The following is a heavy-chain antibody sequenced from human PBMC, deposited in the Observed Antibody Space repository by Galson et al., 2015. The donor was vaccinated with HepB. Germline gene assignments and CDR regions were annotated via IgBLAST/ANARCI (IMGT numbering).Heavy chain of an antibody. CDR3: ASHLSGYSYMGPFDY. J-gene: IGHJ4*02. V-gene: IGHV5-51*01. D-gene: IGHD5-18*01. Sequence: QSGAEVKKPGESLKISCKGSGYSFTSYWIAWVRQMPGKGLEWMGITHPIDSDTTYSPSFQGQVTISADKSISTAYLQWSSLKASDSAMYYCASHLSGYSYMGPFDYWGQGTLVTVSS. CDR2: THPIDSDT. CDR1: GYSFTSYW.